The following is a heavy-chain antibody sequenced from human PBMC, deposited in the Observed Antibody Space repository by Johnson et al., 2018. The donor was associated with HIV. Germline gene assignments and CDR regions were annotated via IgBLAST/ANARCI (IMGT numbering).Heavy chain of an antibody. D-gene: IGHD3-22*01. V-gene: IGHV3-30*02. CDR3: GRGQRAYMIVVVDI. CDR1: AFTFSSYG. J-gene: IGHJ3*02. Sequence: QVQLVESGGGVVQPGGSLRLSCAASAFTFSSYGMHWVRQAPGKGLEWVAFIRSDGSNKYYADSVKGRFTISRDNSKNTLYLHMNSVRTEDTAGYDCGRGQRAYMIVVVDIGGQGTNVTVSS. CDR2: IRSDGSNK.